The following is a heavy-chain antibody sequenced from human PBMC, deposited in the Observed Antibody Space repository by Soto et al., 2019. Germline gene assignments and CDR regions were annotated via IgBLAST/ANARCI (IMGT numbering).Heavy chain of an antibody. CDR1: GYSFAGYW. J-gene: IGHJ4*02. V-gene: IGHV5-10-1*01. CDR3: ARQVYDSDTGPNFQYYFDS. CDR2: IDPSDSQT. Sequence: GESLKISCKGSGYSFAGYWITWVRQKPGKGLEWMGRIDPSDSQTYYSPSFRGHVTISVTKSITTVFLQWSSLRASDTAMYYCARQVYDSDTGPNFQYYFDSWGQGTPATVSS. D-gene: IGHD3-22*01.